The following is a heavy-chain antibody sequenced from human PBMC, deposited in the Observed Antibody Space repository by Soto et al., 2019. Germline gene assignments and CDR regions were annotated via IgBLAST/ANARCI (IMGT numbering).Heavy chain of an antibody. D-gene: IGHD3-16*01. CDR3: AMVDNYVTPTPQDV. CDR2: ISPYSGNT. V-gene: IGHV1-18*01. Sequence: QVQLVQSGDEVRKPGSSVKVSCKASGNIFANNGIPWVRRPPDQGFKWMGWISPYSGNTHYASKVQGRLTMTTDTSTSTAYMDLGSLTSDDTAVYYCAMVDNYVTPTPQDVWGQGTTVTVSS. CDR1: GNIFANNG. J-gene: IGHJ6*02.